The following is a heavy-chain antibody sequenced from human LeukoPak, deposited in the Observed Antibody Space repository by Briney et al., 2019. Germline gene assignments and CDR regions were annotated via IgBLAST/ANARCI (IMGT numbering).Heavy chain of an antibody. CDR3: ARDLPQGYEADY. CDR2: ISSSSSYI. V-gene: IGHV3-21*01. J-gene: IGHJ4*02. D-gene: IGHD5-12*01. Sequence: PGGSLRLSCAASGFTFSSYSMNWVRQAPGKGLEWVSSISSSSSYIYYADSVKGRFTISRDNAKNSLYLQMNSLRAEDTAVYYCARDLPQGYEADYWGQGTLVTVSS. CDR1: GFTFSSYS.